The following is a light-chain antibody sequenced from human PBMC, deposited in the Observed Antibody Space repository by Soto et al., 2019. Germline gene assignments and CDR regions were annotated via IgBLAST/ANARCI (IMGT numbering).Light chain of an antibody. CDR1: QSISSNY. V-gene: IGKV3-20*01. CDR2: GAS. J-gene: IGKJ1*01. Sequence: EVVLTQSPGTLSLSPWERATLSCRASQSISSNYLAWYQQKPGQAPRLLIHGASSRATGIPDRFSGSGSGTDFTLTISRLEPEDFAVYYCQQYVRSLWTFGQGTKVDIK. CDR3: QQYVRSLWT.